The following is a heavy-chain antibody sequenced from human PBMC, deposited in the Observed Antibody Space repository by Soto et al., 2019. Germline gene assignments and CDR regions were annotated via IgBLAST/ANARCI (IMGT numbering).Heavy chain of an antibody. Sequence: GASVKVSCKASGYTFINYGISWVRQAPGQGLEWMGWISPYSDDTKYAQKFQGRVTMTTDTSTSTAYMELTSLTSADTAVYYCARSPSDIVVPGHWFDPWGPGTLVTVSS. V-gene: IGHV1-18*04. CDR1: GYTFINYG. CDR2: ISPYSDDT. CDR3: ARSPSDIVVPGHWFDP. D-gene: IGHD5-12*01. J-gene: IGHJ5*02.